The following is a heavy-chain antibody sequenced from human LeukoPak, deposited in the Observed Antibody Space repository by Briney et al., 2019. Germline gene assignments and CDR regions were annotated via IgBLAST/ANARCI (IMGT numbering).Heavy chain of an antibody. CDR3: ARDVRGPDFWSGYSYYYYGMDV. V-gene: IGHV4-59*12. CDR1: GGSISSYY. CDR2: IYYSGST. J-gene: IGHJ6*02. Sequence: SETLSLTCTVSGGSISSYYWSWIRQPPGKGLEWIGYIYYSGSTNYNPSLKSRVTISVDTSKNQFSLKLSSVTAADTAVYYCARDVRGPDFWSGYSYYYYGMDVWGQGTTVTVSS. D-gene: IGHD3-3*01.